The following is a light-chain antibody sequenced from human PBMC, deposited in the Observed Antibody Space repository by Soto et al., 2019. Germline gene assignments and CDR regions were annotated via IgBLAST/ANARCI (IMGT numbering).Light chain of an antibody. V-gene: IGKV1-39*01. J-gene: IGKJ1*01. Sequence: DIQMTQSPSSLSASVGDRVTITCRASQRISRYLNWYQQKQGKAPKILIYAVSNLQSGVPSRFSGSESGTDFTLTISSLQPEDFATNYCQQSYSAPRTFGQGTKVEIK. CDR2: AVS. CDR3: QQSYSAPRT. CDR1: QRISRY.